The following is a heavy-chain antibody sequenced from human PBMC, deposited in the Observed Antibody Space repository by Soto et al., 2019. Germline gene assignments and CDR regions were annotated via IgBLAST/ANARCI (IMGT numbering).Heavy chain of an antibody. J-gene: IGHJ4*02. CDR2: INAGNGNT. CDR1: GYTFTSYA. V-gene: IGHV1-3*01. Sequence: GASVKVSCQASGYTFTSYAMHWGRPAPGQRLEWMGWINAGNGNTKYSQKFQGRVTITRDTSASTAYMELSSLRSEDTAVYYCAWSIVVVTALDYWGQGTLVTVSS. CDR3: AWSIVVVTALDY. D-gene: IGHD2-21*02.